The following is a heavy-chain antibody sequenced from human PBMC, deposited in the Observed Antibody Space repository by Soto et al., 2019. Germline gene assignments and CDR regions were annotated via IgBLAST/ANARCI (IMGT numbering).Heavy chain of an antibody. J-gene: IGHJ6*01. CDR3: NTRLAHGLGVSAQALIGTVPYG. CDR1: GYTFDSRC. CDR2: INTYNGYT. V-gene: IGHV1-18*04. Sequence: ASVKVSSKASGYTFDSRCISWLRQAPGQGLEWMGLINTYNGYTNYPQNFQGRVTMTTDTSTGTVYMELRSLTSFVFSGYRCNTRLAHGLGVSAQALIGTVPYG. D-gene: IGHD6-13*01.